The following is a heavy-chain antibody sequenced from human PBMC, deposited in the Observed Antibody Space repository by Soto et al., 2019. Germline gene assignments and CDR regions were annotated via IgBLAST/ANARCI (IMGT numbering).Heavy chain of an antibody. D-gene: IGHD6-19*01. Sequence: GGSLRLSCAASGFTFSSYAMSWVRQAPGKGLEWVSAISGSGGSTYYADSVKGRFTISRDNSKNTLYLQMNSLRAEDTAVYYCTKTPQWLTSYYFDYWGQGTLVTVSS. CDR2: ISGSGGST. V-gene: IGHV3-23*01. J-gene: IGHJ4*02. CDR1: GFTFSSYA. CDR3: TKTPQWLTSYYFDY.